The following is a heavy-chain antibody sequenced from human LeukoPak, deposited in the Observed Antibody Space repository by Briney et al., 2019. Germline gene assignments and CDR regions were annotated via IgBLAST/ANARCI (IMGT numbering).Heavy chain of an antibody. CDR1: GFTFSSYA. J-gene: IGHJ3*02. D-gene: IGHD1-14*01. V-gene: IGHV3-23*01. Sequence: GGSLRPSCAASGFTFSSYAMSWVRQAPGKGLEWVSAIGGSGGSTYYADSVKGRFTISRDNSKNTLYLQMNSLRAEDTAVYYCAKDRPPTTSRVDAFDIWGQGTMVTVSS. CDR2: IGGSGGST. CDR3: AKDRPPTTSRVDAFDI.